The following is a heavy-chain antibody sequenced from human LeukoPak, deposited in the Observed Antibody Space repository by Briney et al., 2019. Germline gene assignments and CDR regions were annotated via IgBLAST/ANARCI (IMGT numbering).Heavy chain of an antibody. Sequence: QSGRSLRLSCAASGFTFSSYGMHWVRQAPGKGLEWVAVIWYDGSNKYYADSVKGRFTISRDNSKNTLYLQMNSLRAEDTAVYYCARARGDSSGWYGGAFDYWGQGTLVTVSS. CDR1: GFTFSSYG. J-gene: IGHJ4*02. V-gene: IGHV3-33*01. CDR3: ARARGDSSGWYGGAFDY. D-gene: IGHD6-19*01. CDR2: IWYDGSNK.